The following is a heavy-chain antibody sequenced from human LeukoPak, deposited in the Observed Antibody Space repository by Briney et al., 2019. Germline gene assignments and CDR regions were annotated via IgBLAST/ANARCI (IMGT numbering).Heavy chain of an antibody. Sequence: GGSLRLSCAASGFTFDTYVMGWFRQAPGKGLEWVSTISALFPNTYSADSVKGRFTISRANSKSTLCLQMNSLRTEHTTIDQCPKDLFSGSGRAGNMDVWGKGTTVTLSS. CDR3: PKDLFSGSGRAGNMDV. CDR2: ISALFPNT. J-gene: IGHJ6*03. D-gene: IGHD2-21*01. CDR1: GFTFDTYV. V-gene: IGHV3-23*01.